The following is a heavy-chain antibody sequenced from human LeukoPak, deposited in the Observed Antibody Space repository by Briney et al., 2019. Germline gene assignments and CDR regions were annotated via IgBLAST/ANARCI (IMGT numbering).Heavy chain of an antibody. CDR3: AREEDTAMVPFDY. D-gene: IGHD5-18*01. Sequence: ASVKVSCKASGYTFTGYYMHWVRQAPGQGLEWMGWINPNSGDTNYAQKFQGRVTMTRDTSISTAYMELSRLRSDDTAVYYCAREEDTAMVPFDYWGQGTLVTVSS. CDR2: INPNSGDT. J-gene: IGHJ4*02. V-gene: IGHV1-2*02. CDR1: GYTFTGYY.